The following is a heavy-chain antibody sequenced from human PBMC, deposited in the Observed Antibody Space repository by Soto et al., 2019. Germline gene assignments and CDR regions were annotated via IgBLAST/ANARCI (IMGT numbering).Heavy chain of an antibody. V-gene: IGHV4-39*01. D-gene: IGHD3-10*01. CDR1: GGSISSSSYY. Sequence: PSETLSLTCTVSGGSISSSSYYWGWIRQPPGKGLEWIGSIYYSGSTYYNPSLKSRVTISVDTSKNQFSLKLSSVTAADTAVYYCARRREIRPGYYYGTDVWGQGTLVTVSS. J-gene: IGHJ6*02. CDR2: IYYSGST. CDR3: ARRREIRPGYYYGTDV.